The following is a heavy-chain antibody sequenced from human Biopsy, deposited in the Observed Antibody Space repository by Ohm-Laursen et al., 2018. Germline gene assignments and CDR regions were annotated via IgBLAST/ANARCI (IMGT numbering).Heavy chain of an antibody. CDR3: ARDYYPYVDYLKDVPLCDS. Sequence: GASVKVSCKLSGYTFTTYGISWVRQAPGQGLEWMGWINTYSGNTNYGKKFHDTVIMTSDTSTSTAYLEHRSLRSDDTAVYYCARDYYPYVDYLKDVPLCDSWGQGTLVTVSS. CDR1: GYTFTTYG. CDR2: INTYSGNT. D-gene: IGHD4-17*01. J-gene: IGHJ4*02. V-gene: IGHV1-18*01.